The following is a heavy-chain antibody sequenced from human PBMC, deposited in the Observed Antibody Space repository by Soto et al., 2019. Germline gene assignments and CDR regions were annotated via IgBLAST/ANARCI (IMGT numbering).Heavy chain of an antibody. Sequence: QVQLQESGPGLVKPSQTLSLTCTVSGGSISSGGYYWSWIRQHPGKGLEWIGYIYYSGSTYYNPSRRSRVTISVDTSKNQVSLKLSSVTAADTAVYYCATGVTPYYFDYWGQGTLVTVSS. J-gene: IGHJ4*02. CDR2: IYYSGST. CDR1: GGSISSGGYY. CDR3: ATGVTPYYFDY. V-gene: IGHV4-31*03. D-gene: IGHD2-21*02.